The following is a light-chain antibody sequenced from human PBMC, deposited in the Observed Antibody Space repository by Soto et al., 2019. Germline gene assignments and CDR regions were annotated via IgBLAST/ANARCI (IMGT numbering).Light chain of an antibody. CDR2: RNN. Sequence: QSVLTQPPSASGTPGQRVNISCSGSSSNIGSNYVYWYRQFPGTAPKLLIQRNNQRPSGVPARFSGSKSGTSASLAISGLRSEDEADYYSGGWDDSLSGPVFGGGTQLTVL. J-gene: IGLJ2*01. CDR1: SSNIGSNY. CDR3: GGWDDSLSGPV. V-gene: IGLV1-47*01.